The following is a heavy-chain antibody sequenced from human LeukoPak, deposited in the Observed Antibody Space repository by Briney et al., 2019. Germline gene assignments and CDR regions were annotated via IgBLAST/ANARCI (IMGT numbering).Heavy chain of an antibody. D-gene: IGHD2-8*02. CDR2: IRSKAYGGTT. CDR1: GSTFGDYA. CDR3: TRDFLLGRYYGMDV. V-gene: IGHV3-49*04. J-gene: IGHJ6*02. Sequence: GGSLRLSCTASGSTFGDYAMSWVRQAPGKGLEWVGFIRSKAYGGTTEYAASVKGRFTISRDDSKSIAYLQMNSLKTEDTAVYYCTRDFLLGRYYGMDVWGQGTTVTVSS.